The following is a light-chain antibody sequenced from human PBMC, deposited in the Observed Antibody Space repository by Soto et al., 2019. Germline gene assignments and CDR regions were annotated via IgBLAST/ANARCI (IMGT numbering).Light chain of an antibody. J-gene: IGLJ1*01. V-gene: IGLV1-40*01. Sequence: QSVLTQPPSVSGAPGQRVTISCTGGRSNIEAGYHVHWYQQLPGRAPKLLVFGNDNRPSWVPDRFSGSRSSTSASLAITGLQPEDEADYYCAAWDDSLNGFYVFGTGTKVTVL. CDR2: GND. CDR1: RSNIEAGYH. CDR3: AAWDDSLNGFYV.